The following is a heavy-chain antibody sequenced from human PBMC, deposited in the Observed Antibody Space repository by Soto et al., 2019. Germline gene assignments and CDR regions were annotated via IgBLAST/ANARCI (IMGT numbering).Heavy chain of an antibody. J-gene: IGHJ5*02. V-gene: IGHV4-59*01. Sequence: QVQLQESGPGLVKPSETLSLTCTVSGGSINNYYWSWIRQPPGKGLEWIGYIYDSGSTNYNPSLKSRVTMSVDTSKTQFSLNLSSVTAADTAVYYCAREHGFSYGLNYFDPWGQGTRVTVSS. CDR2: IYDSGST. CDR3: AREHGFSYGLNYFDP. CDR1: GGSINNYY. D-gene: IGHD5-18*01.